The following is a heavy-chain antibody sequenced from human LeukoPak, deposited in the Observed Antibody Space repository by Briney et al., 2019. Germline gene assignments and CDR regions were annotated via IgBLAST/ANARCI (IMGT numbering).Heavy chain of an antibody. CDR1: GGSISSSGYY. CDR2: IYYVGST. CDR3: ARSKRRPNFYFDY. D-gene: IGHD5-24*01. Sequence: PSETLSLTCTVSGGSISSSGYYWGWIRQPPGKGLEWIGNIYYVGSTYYNPSLNSRVTISVDTSKNQFSLKLNSVTAADTAIYYCARSKRRPNFYFDYWGQGTLVTVSS. V-gene: IGHV4-39*07. J-gene: IGHJ4*02.